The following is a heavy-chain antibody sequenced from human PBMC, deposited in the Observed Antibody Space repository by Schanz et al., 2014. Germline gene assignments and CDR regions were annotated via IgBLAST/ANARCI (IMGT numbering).Heavy chain of an antibody. CDR2: INPDSGDT. CDR1: GYTFSYSY. Sequence: QEQLVQSGAEVRKPGASVKVSCKASGYTFSYSYVHWVRQAPGQGLEWMGWINPDSGDTNFAQKFQGWVTMTRDKSITTAYMELSRLKFDDTAVYYCARAFGGYDPAGALDYWGQGTLVTVSS. J-gene: IGHJ4*02. CDR3: ARAFGGYDPAGALDY. V-gene: IGHV1-2*04. D-gene: IGHD5-12*01.